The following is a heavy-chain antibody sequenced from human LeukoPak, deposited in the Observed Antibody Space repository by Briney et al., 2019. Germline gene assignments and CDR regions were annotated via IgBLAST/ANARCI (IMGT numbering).Heavy chain of an antibody. V-gene: IGHV4-59*12. CDR1: GGSISSYY. CDR3: ARDDYGDYSRFDP. Sequence: SETLSLTCTVSGGSISSYYWSWIRQPPGKGLEWIGYIYYSGSTNYNPSLKSRVTISVDTSKNQFSPKLSSVTAADTAVYYCARDDYGDYSRFDPWGQGTLVTVSS. CDR2: IYYSGST. J-gene: IGHJ5*02. D-gene: IGHD4-17*01.